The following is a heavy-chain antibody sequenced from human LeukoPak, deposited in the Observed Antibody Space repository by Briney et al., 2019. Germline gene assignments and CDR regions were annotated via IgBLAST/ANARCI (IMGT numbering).Heavy chain of an antibody. CDR1: GFTFSSYW. V-gene: IGHV3-74*01. D-gene: IGHD3-10*01. Sequence: GGSLRLSCAASGFTFSSYWMHWVRQAPGKGLVWVSRINSDGSSTSYADSVKGRFTISRDNAKNTLYLQMNSLRAEDMAVYYCARETNYYGSGSYYNDLDYWGQGTLVTVSS. J-gene: IGHJ4*02. CDR2: INSDGSST. CDR3: ARETNYYGSGSYYNDLDY.